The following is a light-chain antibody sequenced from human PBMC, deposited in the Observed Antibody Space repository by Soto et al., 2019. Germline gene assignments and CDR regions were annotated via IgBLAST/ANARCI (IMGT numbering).Light chain of an antibody. CDR1: QSVSSSY. Sequence: EIVLTQSPGTLSLSPGERATLSCRASQSVSSSYLAWYQQKPGQAPRLLIYGASSRATGIPDRFSGSGSGTDFTLTISRLEPEDFAVYYCQHYGNSPYTFGPGTKLEIK. J-gene: IGKJ2*01. CDR2: GAS. V-gene: IGKV3-20*01. CDR3: QHYGNSPYT.